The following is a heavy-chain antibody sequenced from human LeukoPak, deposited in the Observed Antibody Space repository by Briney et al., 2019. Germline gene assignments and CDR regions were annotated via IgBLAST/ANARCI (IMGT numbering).Heavy chain of an antibody. D-gene: IGHD6-19*01. CDR3: AKRTKNTIAVADYFDY. CDR1: GFTFSSYS. CDR2: ISGSGGST. V-gene: IGHV3-23*01. Sequence: GGSLRLSCAASGFTFSSYSMRWVRQAPGKGLEWVLSISGSGGSTYYADSVRGRFTISRDNSKNTLYLQMNSLRAEDTAVYYCAKRTKNTIAVADYFDYWGQGTLVTVSS. J-gene: IGHJ4*02.